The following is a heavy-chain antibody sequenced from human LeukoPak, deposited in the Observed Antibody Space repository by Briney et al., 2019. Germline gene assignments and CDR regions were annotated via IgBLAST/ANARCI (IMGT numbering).Heavy chain of an antibody. J-gene: IGHJ4*02. CDR2: ISYTGTT. CDR3: ARLGTAPSDY. Sequence: PPETLSLTCTVSSGSISSGDYYWSWIRHPPGKGLEWIGYISYTGTTYYNPSLKSRVTISEDTSKNLFYLKLNSVTAADTAVYYCARLGTAPSDYWGQGTLVTVSS. D-gene: IGHD2-21*02. V-gene: IGHV4-30-4*08. CDR1: SGSISSGDYY.